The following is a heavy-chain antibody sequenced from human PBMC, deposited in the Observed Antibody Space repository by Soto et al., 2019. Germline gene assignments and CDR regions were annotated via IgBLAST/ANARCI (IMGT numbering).Heavy chain of an antibody. CDR2: IYYSGST. Sequence: SETLSLTCTVSGGSISSGDYYWSWIRQPPGKGLEWIGYIYYSGSTYYNPSLKSRVTISVDTSKNQFSLKLSSVTAADTAVYYCARAGPLWFNFDYWGQGTLVTVPQ. CDR3: ARAGPLWFNFDY. CDR1: GGSISSGDYY. J-gene: IGHJ4*02. D-gene: IGHD2-21*01. V-gene: IGHV4-30-4*01.